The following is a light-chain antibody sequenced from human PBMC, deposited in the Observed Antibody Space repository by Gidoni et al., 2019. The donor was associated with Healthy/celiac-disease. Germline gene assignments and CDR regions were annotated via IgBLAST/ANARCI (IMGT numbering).Light chain of an antibody. CDR2: LGS. J-gene: IGKJ2*01. V-gene: IGKV2-28*01. Sequence: DIVMTQSRLSLRVTPGEPASISCRSSQSLLHSNGYNYLDWYLQKPGQSPQLLIYLGSNRAPGVPDRFSGSGSGPDFTLKISRVEAEHVGVYYCMQALQTPYTFXQXTKLEIK. CDR1: QSLLHSNGYNY. CDR3: MQALQTPYT.